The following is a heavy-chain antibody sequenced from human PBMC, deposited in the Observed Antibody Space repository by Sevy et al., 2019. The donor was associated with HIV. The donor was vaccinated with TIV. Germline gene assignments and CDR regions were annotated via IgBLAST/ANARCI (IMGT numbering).Heavy chain of an antibody. D-gene: IGHD3-10*01. CDR1: GFTFSDYT. CDR3: TRVRGLLGWFDS. CDR2: ISYDGSRT. J-gene: IGHJ5*01. V-gene: IGHV3-30*04. Sequence: GGSLRLSCAASGFTFSDYTIHWVRQAPGKGLEGVSVISYDGSRTPYAHSPKGRFTISGDNSKNTLFLQMNSLRAEDTAVYYCTRVRGLLGWFDSWGQGTLVTVSS.